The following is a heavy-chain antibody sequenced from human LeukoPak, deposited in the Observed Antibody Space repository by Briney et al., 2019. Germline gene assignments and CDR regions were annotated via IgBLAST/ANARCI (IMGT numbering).Heavy chain of an antibody. CDR2: ISGSGGST. V-gene: IGHV3-23*01. CDR1: GVTFSSYA. D-gene: IGHD3-9*01. J-gene: IGHJ4*02. CDR3: AKDILTHDLDY. Sequence: GGSLRLSCAASGVTFSSYAMSWVSQAPGKGLEWVSAISGSGGSTYYADSVKGRFTISRDNSKSTLYLQMNSLRAEDTAVYYCAKDILTHDLDYWGQGTLVTVSS.